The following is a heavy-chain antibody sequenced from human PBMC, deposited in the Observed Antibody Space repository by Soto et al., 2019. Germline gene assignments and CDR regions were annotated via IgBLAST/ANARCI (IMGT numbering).Heavy chain of an antibody. CDR3: ARSGWLQNYYYGMDV. Sequence: EVQLLESGGGLVQPGGSLRLSCAASGFTFSSYAMSWVRQAPGKGLEWVSAISGSGGSTYYADSVKGRFTISRDNSKNSLYLQMNSLRAEDTAVYYCARSGWLQNYYYGMDVWGQGTTVTVSS. CDR2: ISGSGGST. D-gene: IGHD5-18*01. V-gene: IGHV3-23*01. CDR1: GFTFSSYA. J-gene: IGHJ6*02.